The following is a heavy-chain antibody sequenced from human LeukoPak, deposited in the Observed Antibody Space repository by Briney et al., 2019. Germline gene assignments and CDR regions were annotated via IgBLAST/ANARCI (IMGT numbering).Heavy chain of an antibody. Sequence: PLETLSLTCTVSGGSISSYYWSWLRQPPGKGLEWIGYIYYSGSTNYNPSLKSRVTISVDTSKNQFSLKLSSVTAADTAVYYCARDRLYYFDYWGQGTLVTVSS. J-gene: IGHJ4*02. CDR2: IYYSGST. CDR1: GGSISSYY. D-gene: IGHD2-21*02. V-gene: IGHV4-59*01. CDR3: ARDRLYYFDY.